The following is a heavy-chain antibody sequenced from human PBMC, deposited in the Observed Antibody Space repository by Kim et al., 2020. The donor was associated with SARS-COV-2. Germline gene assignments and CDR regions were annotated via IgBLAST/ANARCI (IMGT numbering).Heavy chain of an antibody. J-gene: IGHJ4*02. CDR1: GFTFSSYG. V-gene: IGHV3-33*01. Sequence: GGSLRLSCAASGFTFSSYGMHWVRQAPGKGLEWVAVIWYDGSNKYYADSVKGRFTISRDNSKNTLYLQMNSLRAEETAVYYCARDPSGWPMYYFDYWGQGSLVTVSS. CDR2: IWYDGSNK. CDR3: ARDPSGWPMYYFDY. D-gene: IGHD6-19*01.